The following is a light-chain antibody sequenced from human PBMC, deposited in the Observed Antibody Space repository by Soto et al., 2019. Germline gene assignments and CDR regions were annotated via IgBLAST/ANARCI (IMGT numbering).Light chain of an antibody. CDR3: QQYASSPLT. Sequence: EIVLTQSPGTLSLSPGERATLSCRASQSVGRNYLAWYQQKPGQAPRLLIHGASSRATGMPDRFSGSGSGTDFILTISRLEPEDFAVYYCQQYASSPLTFGGGTKVEIK. CDR1: QSVGRNY. J-gene: IGKJ4*01. CDR2: GAS. V-gene: IGKV3-20*01.